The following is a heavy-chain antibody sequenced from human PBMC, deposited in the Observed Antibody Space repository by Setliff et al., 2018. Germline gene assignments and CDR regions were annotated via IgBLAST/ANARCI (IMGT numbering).Heavy chain of an antibody. CDR3: ASSGGNWHFDL. CDR1: GFTFSSYA. Sequence: PGGSLRLSCAASGFTFSSYAMSWVRQVPGKGLEWVAVISFDGSNKYYADSVKGRFTISRDSSRNTLYLQMNSLRAEDTAVYYCASSGGNWHFDLWGRGTLVTVSS. J-gene: IGHJ2*01. CDR2: ISFDGSNK. D-gene: IGHD2-15*01. V-gene: IGHV3-30*04.